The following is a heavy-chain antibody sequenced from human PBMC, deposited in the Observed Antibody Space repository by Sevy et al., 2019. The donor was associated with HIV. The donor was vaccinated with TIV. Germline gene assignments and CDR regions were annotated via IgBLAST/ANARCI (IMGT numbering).Heavy chain of an antibody. D-gene: IGHD6-19*01. J-gene: IGHJ4*02. CDR2: ISSTGSNR. CDR3: ARVVSVAVGIDY. Sequence: GGSLRLSCAVSGFTFDNYVMNWVRQAPGKGLEWVSSISSTGSNRYYADSVKGRFTISRDNAKNSLYLDMNSLRADDTAVYYCARVVSVAVGIDYWGRGTPVTVSS. V-gene: IGHV3-21*01. CDR1: GFTFDNYV.